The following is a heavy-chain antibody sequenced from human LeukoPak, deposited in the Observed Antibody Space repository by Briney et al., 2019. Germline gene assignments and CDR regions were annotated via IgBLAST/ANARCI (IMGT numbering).Heavy chain of an antibody. CDR1: GFDFTAYG. Sequence: GESLRISCKCSGFDFTAYGIAWVRQRPGKGLEWMGNIYPGGSNGRYSPSFQGQVTMSADKSITTVYLQWSSLKASDTAMYYCARHFHSAWFGFWGQGSLVTVSS. D-gene: IGHD5-18*01. CDR3: ARHFHSAWFGF. V-gene: IGHV5-51*01. J-gene: IGHJ4*02. CDR2: IYPGGSNG.